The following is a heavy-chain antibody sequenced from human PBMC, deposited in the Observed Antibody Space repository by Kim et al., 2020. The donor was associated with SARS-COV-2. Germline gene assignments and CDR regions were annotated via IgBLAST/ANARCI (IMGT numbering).Heavy chain of an antibody. CDR2: ISGSGGST. CDR3: AKDSSLYSSGWYIRGEPMRYFDY. D-gene: IGHD6-19*01. Sequence: GGSLRLSCAASGFTFSSYAMSWVRQAPGKGLEWVSAISGSGGSTYYADSVKGRFTISRDNSKNTLYLQMNSLRAEDTAVYYCAKDSSLYSSGWYIRGEPMRYFDYWGQGTLVTVSS. V-gene: IGHV3-23*01. CDR1: GFTFSSYA. J-gene: IGHJ4*02.